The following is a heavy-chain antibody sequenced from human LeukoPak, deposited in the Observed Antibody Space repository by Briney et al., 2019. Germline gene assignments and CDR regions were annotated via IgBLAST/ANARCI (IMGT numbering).Heavy chain of an antibody. Sequence: GGSLRLSCAASGFTFSSYAMSWVRQAPGKGPEWVSAISDGGGRTHYADSVKGRFTISRDDSKNTAYLQMNSLKTEDTAVYYCTSTTGVNWGQGTLVTVSS. CDR2: ISDGGGRT. D-gene: IGHD2-2*01. V-gene: IGHV3-23*01. CDR1: GFTFSSYA. J-gene: IGHJ4*02. CDR3: TSTTGVN.